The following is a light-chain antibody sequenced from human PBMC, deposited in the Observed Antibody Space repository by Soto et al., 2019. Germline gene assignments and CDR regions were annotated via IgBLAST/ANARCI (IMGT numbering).Light chain of an antibody. J-gene: IGKJ1*01. V-gene: IGKV1-8*01. CDR2: AAS. CDR1: QGISSY. CDR3: QQYYSYPPWT. Sequence: IQMTQSPSSFSASTGDRVTITCRASQGISSYLAWYQQKPGKAPKLXXYAASTLQSGVPSRFSGSGSGTDLTLTISCLQSEDFATYDCQQYYSYPPWTFGQGTKVDIK.